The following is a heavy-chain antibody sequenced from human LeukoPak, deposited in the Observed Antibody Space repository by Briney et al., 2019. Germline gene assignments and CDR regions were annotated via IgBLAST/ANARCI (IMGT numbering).Heavy chain of an antibody. CDR2: INHSGST. J-gene: IGHJ4*02. CDR1: GGSFSGYY. Sequence: SETLSLTCAVYGGSFSGYYWSWIRQPPGKGLEWIGEINHSGSTNYNPSLKSRVTISVDTSKNQFSLKLSSVTAADTAVYYCASSTPKSRRYKWNAPTRTGFDYWGQGTLVTVSS. D-gene: IGHD1-1*01. V-gene: IGHV4-34*01. CDR3: ASSTPKSRRYKWNAPTRTGFDY.